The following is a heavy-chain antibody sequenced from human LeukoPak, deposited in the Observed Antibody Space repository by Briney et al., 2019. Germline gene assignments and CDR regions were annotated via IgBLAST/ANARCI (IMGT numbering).Heavy chain of an antibody. CDR3: ARSSDVYFDY. V-gene: IGHV4-30-4*08. CDR2: IYYSGST. J-gene: IGHJ4*02. D-gene: IGHD3-10*01. Sequence: SETLSLTFTVSAGSISSGGYYWSWIRQPPGKGLEWIGYIYYSGSTYYNPSLKSRVTISVDTSKNQFSLKLSSVTAADTAVYYCARSSDVYFDYWGQGTLVTVSS. CDR1: AGSISSGGYY.